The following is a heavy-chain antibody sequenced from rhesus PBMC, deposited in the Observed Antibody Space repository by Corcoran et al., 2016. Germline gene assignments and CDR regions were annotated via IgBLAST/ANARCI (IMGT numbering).Heavy chain of an antibody. CDR3: AERRGQFLEWSHYDN. D-gene: IGHD3-3*01. Sequence: QVQLQESGPGLVKPSETLSLTCAVSGGSISDDYYWSWIRQPPGKGLEWIGYIYGSGGAPAFSPALSIRVSISMDASTHQFSLRLSFLAAADTALYYCAERRGQFLEWSHYDNWGQGVLVTVSS. V-gene: IGHV4-106*01. J-gene: IGHJ4*01. CDR2: IYGSGGAP. CDR1: GGSISDDYY.